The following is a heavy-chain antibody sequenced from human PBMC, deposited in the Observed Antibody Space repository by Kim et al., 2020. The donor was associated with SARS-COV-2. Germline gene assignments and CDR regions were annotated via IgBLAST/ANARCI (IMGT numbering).Heavy chain of an antibody. CDR3: ARARDYSSGTYRAFDY. CDR1: EFTFSSYW. D-gene: IGHD3-10*01. V-gene: IGHV3-7*03. Sequence: GGSLRLSCTASEFTFSSYWMSWVRQAPGKGLEWVANIKQEGNEKYYVDSVKGRFTISRDNAKNSLYLQMNSLRAEDTAVYYCARARDYSSGTYRAFDYWGQGTLVTVSS. J-gene: IGHJ4*02. CDR2: IKQEGNEK.